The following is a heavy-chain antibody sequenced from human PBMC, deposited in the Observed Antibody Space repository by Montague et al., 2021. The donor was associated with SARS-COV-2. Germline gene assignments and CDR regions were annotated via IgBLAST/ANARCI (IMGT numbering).Heavy chain of an antibody. CDR1: GGSISSSSYY. J-gene: IGHJ6*02. V-gene: IGHV4-39*07. CDR3: ARGPLVGGYVPDGMDV. CDR2: IYYSGST. D-gene: IGHD1-26*01. Sequence: SETLSLTCTVSGGSISSSSYYWGWIRQPPGKGLEWIGSIYYSGSTYYNPSLKSRVTISVDTSKNQFSLKLSSVTAADTAAYYCARGPLVGGYVPDGMDVWGQGTTVTVSS.